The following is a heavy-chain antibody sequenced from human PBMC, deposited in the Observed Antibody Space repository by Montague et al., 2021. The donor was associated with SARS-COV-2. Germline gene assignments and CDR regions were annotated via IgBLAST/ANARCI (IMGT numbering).Heavy chain of an antibody. Sequence: SETLSLTCTVSGGSISGYYWSWIRQPPGKGLEWIGYIYYSGGTNYNPSLKSRVTISVDTSKNQFSLKLSSVTAADTAVYYCARDSHYYDSSGHFDYWGQGALVTVSS. CDR1: GGSISGYY. D-gene: IGHD3-22*01. CDR3: ARDSHYYDSSGHFDY. J-gene: IGHJ4*02. CDR2: IYYSGGT. V-gene: IGHV4-59*13.